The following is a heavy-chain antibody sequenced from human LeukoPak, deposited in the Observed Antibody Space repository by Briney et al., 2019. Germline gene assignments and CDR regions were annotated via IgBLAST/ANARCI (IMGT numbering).Heavy chain of an antibody. CDR1: GYTFTGYY. J-gene: IGHJ6*02. CDR2: INPNSGGT. V-gene: IGHV1-2*04. CDR3: ARDLRYYYGSGSYYYGMDV. D-gene: IGHD3-10*01. Sequence: ASVKVSCKASGYTFTGYYMHWVRQAPGQGLEWMGWINPNSGGTNYAQKFQGWVTMTRDTSISTAYMELSRLRSDDTAVYYCARDLRYYYGSGSYYYGMDVWGQGTTVTVSS.